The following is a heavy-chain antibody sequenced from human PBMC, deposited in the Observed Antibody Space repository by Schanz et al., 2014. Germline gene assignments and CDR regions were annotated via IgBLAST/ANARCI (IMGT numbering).Heavy chain of an antibody. Sequence: VQLVQSGAEVMKPGSSVKVSCKASGGTFSSYTINWVRQAPGQGLEWMGRIIPILGITNVAQTFQDRVTITADKSTSTAYMKLSSLRSEDAAVDYCARGLGDERWLDLNEAFDIWGQGTIVTVSS. V-gene: IGHV1-69*02. CDR2: IIPILGIT. J-gene: IGHJ3*02. CDR1: GGTFSSYT. CDR3: ARGLGDERWLDLNEAFDI. D-gene: IGHD6-19*01.